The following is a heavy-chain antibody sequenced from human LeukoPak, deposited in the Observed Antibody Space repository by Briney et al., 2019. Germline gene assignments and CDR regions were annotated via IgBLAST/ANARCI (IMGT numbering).Heavy chain of an antibody. D-gene: IGHD2-21*01. J-gene: IGHJ5*02. Sequence: GGSLRLSCAASGFTFSSYAMHWVRQAPGKGLEWVAVISYDGSNKYYADSVKGRFTISRDNSKNTLYLQMNSLRAEDTAVYYCALLNSWFDPWGQGTLVTVSS. CDR2: ISYDGSNK. CDR3: ALLNSWFDP. CDR1: GFTFSSYA. V-gene: IGHV3-30*01.